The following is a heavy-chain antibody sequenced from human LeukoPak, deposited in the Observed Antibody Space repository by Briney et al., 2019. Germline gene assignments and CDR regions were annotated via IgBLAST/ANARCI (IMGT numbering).Heavy chain of an antibody. CDR1: GYTFTSYG. Sequence: ASVKVSCKASGYTFTSYGISWVRQAPGQGLEWMGWISAYNGNTNYAQKFQGRVTMTRDTSISTAYMELSRLRSDDTAVYYCARDQSNWFDPWGQGTLVTVSS. CDR2: ISAYNGNT. CDR3: ARDQSNWFDP. J-gene: IGHJ5*02. V-gene: IGHV1-18*01.